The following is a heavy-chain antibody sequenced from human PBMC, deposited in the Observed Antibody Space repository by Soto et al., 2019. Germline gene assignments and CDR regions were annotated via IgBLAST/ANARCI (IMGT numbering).Heavy chain of an antibody. CDR2: ISAYNGNT. D-gene: IGHD3-22*01. Sequence: ASVKVSCKASGYTFTSYGISWLRQAPGQGLEWMGWISAYNGNTNYAQKLQGRVTMTTDTSTSTAYMELRSLRSDDTAVYYCARDDTPYYYDSSGYYYPPDYWGQGTLVTVSS. CDR1: GYTFTSYG. J-gene: IGHJ4*02. V-gene: IGHV1-18*01. CDR3: ARDDTPYYYDSSGYYYPPDY.